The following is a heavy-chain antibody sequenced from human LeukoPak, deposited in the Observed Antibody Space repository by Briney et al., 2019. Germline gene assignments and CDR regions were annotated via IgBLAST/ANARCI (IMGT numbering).Heavy chain of an antibody. Sequence: PGGSLRLSCAASGFTFSSYAMHWVRQAPGKGLEWVAVISYDGSNKYYADSVKGRFTISRDNSKNTLYLQMNSLRAEDTAVYYCARSVRGVMGNYFDYWGQGTLVTVSS. CDR2: ISYDGSNK. CDR3: ARSVRGVMGNYFDY. CDR1: GFTFSSYA. V-gene: IGHV3-30*04. J-gene: IGHJ4*02. D-gene: IGHD3-10*01.